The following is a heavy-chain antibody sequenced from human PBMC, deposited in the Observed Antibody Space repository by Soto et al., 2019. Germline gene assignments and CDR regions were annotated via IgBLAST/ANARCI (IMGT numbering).Heavy chain of an antibody. CDR1: GFTFSSYA. CDR2: ISGSGGST. V-gene: IGHV3-23*01. J-gene: IGHJ6*03. Sequence: PGGSLRLSCAASGFTFSSYAMSWVRQAPGKGLEWVSAISGSGGSTYYADSVKGRFTISRDNSKNTLYLQMNSLRAEDTAVYYCAKGSSSFGGPVYYYYYYMDVWGKGTTVTVSS. CDR3: AKGSSSFGGPVYYYYYYMDV. D-gene: IGHD6-6*01.